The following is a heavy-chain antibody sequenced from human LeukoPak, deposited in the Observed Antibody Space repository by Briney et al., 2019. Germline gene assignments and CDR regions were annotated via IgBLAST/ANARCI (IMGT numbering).Heavy chain of an antibody. Sequence: PSETLSLTCTVSGGSISSYYWSWIRKPPGQGLERIGYIYYSGSTNSNPSLKSRVTISVDTSKNQFSLKLSSVTAADTAVYYCARASRNYGSYYYYYMDVWGKGTTVTISS. D-gene: IGHD3-10*01. V-gene: IGHV4-59*01. J-gene: IGHJ6*03. CDR1: GGSISSYY. CDR3: ARASRNYGSYYYYYMDV. CDR2: IYYSGST.